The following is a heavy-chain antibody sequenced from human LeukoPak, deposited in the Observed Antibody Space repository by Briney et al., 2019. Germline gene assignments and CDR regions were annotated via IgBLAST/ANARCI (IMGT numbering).Heavy chain of an antibody. D-gene: IGHD5-18*01. Sequence: SETLSLTCAVYGGSFSGYYWSWIRQPPGKGLEWIGEINHSGSTNYNPSLKSRVTISVDTSKNQFSLKLSSVTAEDTAVYYCARDPSYGYGRLDYWGQGTLVTVSS. J-gene: IGHJ4*02. CDR1: GGSFSGYY. CDR2: INHSGST. V-gene: IGHV4-34*01. CDR3: ARDPSYGYGRLDY.